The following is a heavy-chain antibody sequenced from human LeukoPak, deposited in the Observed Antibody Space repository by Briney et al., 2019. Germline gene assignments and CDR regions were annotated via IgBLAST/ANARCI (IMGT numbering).Heavy chain of an antibody. D-gene: IGHD6-13*01. J-gene: IGHJ5*02. CDR1: GGSIISSSFW. V-gene: IGHV4-39*01. CDR3: ARHVRKRGIAAAGSPGWFDP. CDR2: IYYSGVS. Sequence: SETLSLTCTVSGGSIISSSFWWGWIRQPPGKGLEWIGSIYYSGVSYYNTSLKSRFTISVDTSKNQLSLKLNSVTAADTAVYYCARHVRKRGIAAAGSPGWFDPWGQGTLVTVSS.